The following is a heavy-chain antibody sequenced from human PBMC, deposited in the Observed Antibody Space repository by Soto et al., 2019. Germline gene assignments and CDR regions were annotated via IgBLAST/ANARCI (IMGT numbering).Heavy chain of an antibody. Sequence: GGSLRLSCAASGFTFSDYYMSWIRQAPGKGLEWVSYISSSGSTIYYADSVKGRFTISRDNAKNSLYLQMNNLRAEDTAVYYCARELNDYGDYNAFDIWGQGTMVTVSS. V-gene: IGHV3-11*01. CDR2: ISSSGSTI. J-gene: IGHJ3*02. CDR1: GFTFSDYY. D-gene: IGHD4-17*01. CDR3: ARELNDYGDYNAFDI.